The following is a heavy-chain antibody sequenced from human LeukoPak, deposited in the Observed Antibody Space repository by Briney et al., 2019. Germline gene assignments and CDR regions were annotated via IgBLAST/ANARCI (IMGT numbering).Heavy chain of an antibody. D-gene: IGHD1-1*01. J-gene: IGHJ4*02. CDR1: GDSVSSNSGA. V-gene: IGHV6-1*01. Sequence: SETLSLTCAISGDSVSSNSGAWNWIRQSPSRGLEWLGRTYYRSKWYSDYAVSVKSRLTINPDTSKNQFSLHLTSVTPEDTAVYYCARGIRGTTARFDSWGQGTLVTVSS. CDR2: TYYRSKWYS. CDR3: ARGIRGTTARFDS.